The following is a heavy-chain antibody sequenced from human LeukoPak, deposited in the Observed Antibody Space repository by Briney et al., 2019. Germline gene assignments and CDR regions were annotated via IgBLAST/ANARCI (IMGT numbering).Heavy chain of an antibody. CDR3: TTYSSSWYIVDY. CDR1: GFTFSSYA. Sequence: GGSLRLSCAASGFTFSSYAMHWVRQAPGKGLEYVSAISSNGGSTYYANSVKGRFTISRDNSKNTLYLQMGSLKTEDTAVYYCTTYSSSWYIVDYWGQGTLVTVSS. D-gene: IGHD6-13*01. J-gene: IGHJ4*02. V-gene: IGHV3-64*01. CDR2: ISSNGGST.